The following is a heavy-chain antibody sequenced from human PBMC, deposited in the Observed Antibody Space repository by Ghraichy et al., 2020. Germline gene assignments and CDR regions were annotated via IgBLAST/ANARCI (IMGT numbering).Heavy chain of an antibody. V-gene: IGHV3-33*01. CDR3: ARDLDDFWSGQRVDYGMDV. J-gene: IGHJ6*02. D-gene: IGHD3-3*01. CDR1: GFTFSSYG. Sequence: GESLNISCAASGFTFSSYGMHWVRQAPGKGLEWVAVIWYDGSNKYYADSVKGRFTISRDNSKNTLYLQMNSLRAEDTAVYYCARDLDDFWSGQRVDYGMDVWGQGTTVTVSS. CDR2: IWYDGSNK.